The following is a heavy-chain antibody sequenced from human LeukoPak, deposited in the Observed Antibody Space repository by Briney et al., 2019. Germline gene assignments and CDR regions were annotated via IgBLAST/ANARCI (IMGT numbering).Heavy chain of an antibody. V-gene: IGHV4-59*11. CDR3: ARLYDSSGYTNWLDP. CDR1: GGSISSHY. Sequence: PSETLSLTCTVSGGSISSHYWSWTRQPPGKGLEWIGYIYYSGSSKYNLSLKSRVTISVDTSKNQFSLKLSSVTAADTAVYYCARLYDSSGYTNWLDPWGQGTLVTVSS. J-gene: IGHJ5*02. CDR2: IYYSGSS. D-gene: IGHD3-22*01.